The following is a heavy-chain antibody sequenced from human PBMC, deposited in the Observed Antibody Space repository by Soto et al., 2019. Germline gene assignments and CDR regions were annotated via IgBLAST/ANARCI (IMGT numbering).Heavy chain of an antibody. CDR3: AKGQALLIVVANYYYYGMDV. Sequence: GGSLRLSCAASGFTFSSSGMHWVRQAPGKGLEWVAVISYDGSNKFYADSVKGRFTISRDNSKNTLYLQMNSLRAEDTAVYYCAKGQALLIVVANYYYYGMDVWGQGTTVTVSS. V-gene: IGHV3-30*18. J-gene: IGHJ6*02. CDR2: ISYDGSNK. D-gene: IGHD3-22*01. CDR1: GFTFSSSG.